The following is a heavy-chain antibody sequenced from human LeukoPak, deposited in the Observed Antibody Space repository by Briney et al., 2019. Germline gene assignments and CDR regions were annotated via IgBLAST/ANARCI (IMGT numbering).Heavy chain of an antibody. CDR1: GFTFNTYA. CDR2: ITDSGDGT. CDR3: VRLETSNHDFWSGRPRGYMEV. V-gene: IGHV3-23*01. J-gene: IGHJ6*03. Sequence: RAGGSLRLSCAASGFTFNTYAMTWVRQAPGKGLEWVSSITDSGDGTYYPDSVKGRFTISRDNSKNTVYLQMNSLRAEDTAVYYCVRLETSNHDFWSGRPRGYMEVWGKGTTVTVSS. D-gene: IGHD3-3*01.